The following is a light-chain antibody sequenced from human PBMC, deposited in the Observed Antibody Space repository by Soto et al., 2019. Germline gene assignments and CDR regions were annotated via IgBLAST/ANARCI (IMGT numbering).Light chain of an antibody. Sequence: DIVMTQSPLSLPVTPGEPASISCRSSQSLLHSDGYNYLDWYLQKPGQSPQLLICLGYNRASGVPDRFSGSGSGTDFTLTISRGEADDFGLYSCMQALPTPSTFCQGTKVAIK. CDR2: LGY. CDR3: MQALPTPST. J-gene: IGKJ1*01. V-gene: IGKV2-28*01. CDR1: QSLLHSDGYNY.